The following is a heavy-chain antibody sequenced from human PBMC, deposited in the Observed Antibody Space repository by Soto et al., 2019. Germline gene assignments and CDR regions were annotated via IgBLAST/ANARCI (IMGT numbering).Heavy chain of an antibody. V-gene: IGHV4-39*01. D-gene: IGHD3-9*01. Sequence: PSGTLSLTCAVSGVTITSYGFCGGWLRRRPGLELEGDVTISHSGQTFADPPLSSRLTMCLDASETQFSLRLTSVTAADAGVYWCARHMRGPIPYFGWLSPVTSWGQGSQVTVSS. CDR2: ISHSGQT. CDR3: ARHMRGPIPYFGWLSPVTS. J-gene: IGHJ4*02. CDR1: GVTITSYGFC.